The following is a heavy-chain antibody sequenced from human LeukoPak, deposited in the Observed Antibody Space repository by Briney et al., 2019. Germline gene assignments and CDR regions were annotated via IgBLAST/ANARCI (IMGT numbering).Heavy chain of an antibody. J-gene: IGHJ5*02. CDR3: ARTTMVRGDAWFDP. Sequence: PSETLSLTCTVSGGSISSSSYYWGWIRQPPGKGLEWIGSIYYSGSTYYNPSLKSRVTISVDTSKNQFSLKLSSVTAADTAVYYCARTTMVRGDAWFDPWGQGTLVTVSS. CDR1: GGSISSSSYY. V-gene: IGHV4-39*01. D-gene: IGHD3-10*01. CDR2: IYYSGST.